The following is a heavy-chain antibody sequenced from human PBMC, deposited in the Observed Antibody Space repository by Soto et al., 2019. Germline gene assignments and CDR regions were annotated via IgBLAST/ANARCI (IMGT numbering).Heavy chain of an antibody. J-gene: IGHJ4*02. V-gene: IGHV5-51*01. CDR2: IYGVDSDT. CDR3: AKDPKSSGWYYFDY. D-gene: IGHD6-19*01. Sequence: PGESLKISCSVSTYIFANYWIGWVRQMPGKGLEWMGIIYGVDSDTKYSPSFRGQVTISADKSIFTAYLQWRSLKASDTAVYYCAKDPKSSGWYYFDYWGQGTLVTVSS. CDR1: TYIFANYW.